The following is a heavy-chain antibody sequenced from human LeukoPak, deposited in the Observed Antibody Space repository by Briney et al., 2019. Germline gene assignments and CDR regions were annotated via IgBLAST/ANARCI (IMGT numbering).Heavy chain of an antibody. J-gene: IGHJ5*02. Sequence: SVKVSCKASGGTFSSYAISWVRQAPRQGLEWMGRIIPIFGIANYAQKSQGRVTITADKSTSTAYMELSSLRSEDTAVYYCAGDQIVVVPAAYNWFDPWGQGTLVTVSS. CDR1: GGTFSSYA. CDR2: IIPIFGIA. V-gene: IGHV1-69*04. CDR3: AGDQIVVVPAAYNWFDP. D-gene: IGHD2-2*01.